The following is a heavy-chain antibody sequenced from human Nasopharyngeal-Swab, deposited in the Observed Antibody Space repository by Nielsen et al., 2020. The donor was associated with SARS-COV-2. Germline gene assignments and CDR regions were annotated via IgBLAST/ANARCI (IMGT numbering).Heavy chain of an antibody. CDR3: ARGFIVATIFHYYYYMDV. V-gene: IGHV1-8*01. CDR2: MNPNSGNT. Sequence: WVRQAPGQGPAWMGWMNPNSGNTGYAQKFQGRVTMTRNTSISTAYMELSSLRSEDTAVYYCARGFIVATIFHYYYYMDVWGKGTTVTVSS. D-gene: IGHD5-12*01. J-gene: IGHJ6*03.